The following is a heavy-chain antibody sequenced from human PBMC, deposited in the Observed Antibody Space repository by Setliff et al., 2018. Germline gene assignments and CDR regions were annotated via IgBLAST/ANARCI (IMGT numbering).Heavy chain of an antibody. CDR2: INPNSGGT. CDR1: GYTFTGYY. V-gene: IGHV1-2*02. D-gene: IGHD1-26*01. CDR3: VRSGKFGMRFWFDQ. Sequence: ASVKVSCKASGYTFTGYYIHWVRQAPGQGLEYMGWINPNSGGTNYAPKFQGRVTMTRDTSISTVYMEVSRLRSDDTAFYYCVRSGKFGMRFWFDQWGQGTLVTVSS. J-gene: IGHJ5*02.